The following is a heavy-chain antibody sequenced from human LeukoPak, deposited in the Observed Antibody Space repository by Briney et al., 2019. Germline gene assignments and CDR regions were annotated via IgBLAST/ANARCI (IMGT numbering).Heavy chain of an antibody. CDR2: IKKDGSEK. D-gene: IGHD1-26*01. J-gene: IGHJ4*02. CDR3: GNVIVGEYYFDY. CDR1: GFTFSNYW. Sequence: GGSLRLSCATSGFTFSNYWMSWVRQAPGKGLEWLANIKKDGSEKYYADSVKGRFTISRDNSKNTLYLQMNSLRAEDTPVYYCGNVIVGEYYFDYWGQGTLVTVSS. V-gene: IGHV3-7*01.